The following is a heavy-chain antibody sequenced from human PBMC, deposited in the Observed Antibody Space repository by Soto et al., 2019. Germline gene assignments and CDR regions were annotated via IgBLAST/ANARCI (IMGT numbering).Heavy chain of an antibody. Sequence: EVQLVESGGGLVQPGGSLRLSCAASGFTFSSYDMHWVRQATGKGLEWVSAIGTAGDTYYPGSVKGRFTISRENAKNSLYLQMNSLRAGDTAVYYCARALGRDYFDYWGQGTLVTVSS. CDR2: IGTAGDT. CDR1: GFTFSSYD. V-gene: IGHV3-13*01. D-gene: IGHD7-27*01. CDR3: ARALGRDYFDY. J-gene: IGHJ4*02.